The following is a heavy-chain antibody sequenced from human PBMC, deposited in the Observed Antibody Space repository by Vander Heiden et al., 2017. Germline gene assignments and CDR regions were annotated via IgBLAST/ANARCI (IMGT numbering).Heavy chain of an antibody. V-gene: IGHV3-9*01. CDR1: GFTFDDYA. D-gene: IGHD2-15*01. CDR3: AKDSPGYCSGGSCYGFDY. J-gene: IGHJ4*02. Sequence: EVQLVESGGGLVQPGRSLRLSCSASGFTFDDYAMHWVRQAPGKGLEWVSGISWNSGSIGYADSVKGRFTISRDNAKNSLYLQMNSLRAEDTALYYCAKDSPGYCSGGSCYGFDYWGQGTLGNVA. CDR2: ISWNSGSI.